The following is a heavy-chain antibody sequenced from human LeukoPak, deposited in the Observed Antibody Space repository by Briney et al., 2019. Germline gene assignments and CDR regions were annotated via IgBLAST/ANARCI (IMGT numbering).Heavy chain of an antibody. D-gene: IGHD2-2*01. J-gene: IGHJ3*02. Sequence: ASVKVFCTVSGYTLTELSMHWVRQAPGKGLEWMGGFDPEDGETIYAQKFQGRVTMTEDTSTDTPYMELSSLRSEDTAVYYCATDASSIVVVPAASMYAFDIWGQGTMVTVSS. CDR1: GYTLTELS. CDR3: ATDASSIVVVPAASMYAFDI. CDR2: FDPEDGET. V-gene: IGHV1-24*01.